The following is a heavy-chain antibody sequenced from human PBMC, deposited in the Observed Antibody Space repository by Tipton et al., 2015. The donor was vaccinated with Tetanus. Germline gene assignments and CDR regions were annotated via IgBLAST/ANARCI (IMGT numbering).Heavy chain of an antibody. CDR2: IYYSGRA. D-gene: IGHD1-26*01. CDR1: GGSVSSGSYY. J-gene: IGHJ6*02. Sequence: TLSLTCTVSGGSVSSGSYYWSWIRQPPGKGLEWIGYIYYSGRANYSPALRSRVTISVDTSKNQFPLKLRSVNAAGTAVYYCARRGRERSNYYGMDVWGRGTTVTVSS. CDR3: ARRGRERSNYYGMDV. V-gene: IGHV4-61*01.